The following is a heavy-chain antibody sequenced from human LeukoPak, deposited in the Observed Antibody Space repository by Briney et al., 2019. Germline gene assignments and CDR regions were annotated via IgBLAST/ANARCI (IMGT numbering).Heavy chain of an antibody. CDR1: GYTLTELS. V-gene: IGHV1-24*01. CDR3: ATPNYSNYVNWFDP. Sequence: EASVKVSCKVSGYTLTELSMHWVRQAPGKGLEWMGGFDPEDGETIYAQKFQGRVTMTEDTSTDTAYMELSSLRSEDTAVYYCATPNYSNYVNWFDPWGQGTLVTVSS. D-gene: IGHD4-11*01. CDR2: FDPEDGET. J-gene: IGHJ5*02.